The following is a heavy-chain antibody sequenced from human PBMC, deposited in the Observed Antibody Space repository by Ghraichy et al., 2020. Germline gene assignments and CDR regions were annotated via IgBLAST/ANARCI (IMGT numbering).Heavy chain of an antibody. CDR2: INHSGST. V-gene: IGHV4-34*01. J-gene: IGHJ5*02. CDR3: ARVIKPDHGGSNWFDP. D-gene: IGHD4/OR15-4a*01. CDR1: GGSFSGYY. Sequence: SETLSLTCAVYGGSFSGYYWSWIRQPPGKGLEWIGEINHSGSTNYNPSLKSRVTISVDTSKNQFSLKLSSVTAADTAVYYCARVIKPDHGGSNWFDPWGQGTLVTVSS.